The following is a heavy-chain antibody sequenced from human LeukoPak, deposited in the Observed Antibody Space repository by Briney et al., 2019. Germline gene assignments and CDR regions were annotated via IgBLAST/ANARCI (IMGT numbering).Heavy chain of an antibody. Sequence: GGSLRLSCAASGFTFSSYGMHWVRQAPGKGLEWVAVISYDGSNKYYADSVKGRFTISRDDSKNTLYLQMNSLKTEDTAVYYCTTNPYDRSGYHIWGQGTMVTVSS. V-gene: IGHV3-30*03. CDR2: ISYDGSNK. D-gene: IGHD3-22*01. CDR3: TTNPYDRSGYHI. CDR1: GFTFSSYG. J-gene: IGHJ3*02.